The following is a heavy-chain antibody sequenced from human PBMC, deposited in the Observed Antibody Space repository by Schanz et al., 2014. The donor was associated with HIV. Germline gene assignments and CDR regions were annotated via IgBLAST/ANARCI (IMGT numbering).Heavy chain of an antibody. CDR3: AKVGRIYSTTWIDH. D-gene: IGHD6-13*01. V-gene: IGHV3-30*18. Sequence: VQLVESGGGLVQPGGSLRLSCAASGFIFRTHGIHWVRQAPAKGLEWVAVISYDGSIKEYADSVKGRFAISRDNSKNTVYLQMNSLRGEDSAVYYCAKVGRIYSTTWIDHWGQGTLVTVSS. CDR1: GFIFRTHG. CDR2: ISYDGSIK. J-gene: IGHJ4*02.